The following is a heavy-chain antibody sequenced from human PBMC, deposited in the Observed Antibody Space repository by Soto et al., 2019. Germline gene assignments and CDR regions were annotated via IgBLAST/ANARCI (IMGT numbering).Heavy chain of an antibody. CDR1: GYTFTSYA. D-gene: IGHD3-3*01. V-gene: IGHV1-3*01. CDR3: ASGYDFWSGYYAFDY. CDR2: INAGNGNT. J-gene: IGHJ4*02. Sequence: ASVKVSCKASGYTFTSYAMHWVRQAPGQRLEWMGWINAGNGNTKYSQKFQGRVTITRDTSASTAYMELISLRSEDTAVYYFASGYDFWSGYYAFDYWGQGTLVTVSS.